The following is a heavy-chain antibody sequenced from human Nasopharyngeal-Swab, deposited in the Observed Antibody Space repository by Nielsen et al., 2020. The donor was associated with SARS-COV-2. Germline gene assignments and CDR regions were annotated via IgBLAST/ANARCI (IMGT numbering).Heavy chain of an antibody. CDR2: ISSSSSYI. CDR3: ARDTSGYENYYYYYYMDV. J-gene: IGHJ6*03. V-gene: IGHV3-21*01. D-gene: IGHD5-12*01. Sequence: GESLKISCAASGFTFSRYNMNWVRQAPGKGQEGVSSISSSSSYIYYADSVKGRFTISRYNAKNSLYLQMNSLRDEDTAVYYCARDTSGYENYYYYYYMDVCGKGTTVTVSS. CDR1: GFTFSRYN.